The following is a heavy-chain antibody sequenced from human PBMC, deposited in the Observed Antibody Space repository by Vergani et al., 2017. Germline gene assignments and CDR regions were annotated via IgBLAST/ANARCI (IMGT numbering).Heavy chain of an antibody. V-gene: IGHV3-30*01. CDR2: ISYDGSNK. Sequence: QVQLVESGGGVVQPGRSLRLSCAASGFTFSSYAMHWVRQAPGKGLEWVAVISYDGSNKYYADSVKGRFTISRDNSKNTLYLQMNSLRAEHTAVYYCARGDYGGNSGLDYWGQGTLVTVSS. CDR1: GFTFSSYA. CDR3: ARGDYGGNSGLDY. D-gene: IGHD4-23*01. J-gene: IGHJ4*02.